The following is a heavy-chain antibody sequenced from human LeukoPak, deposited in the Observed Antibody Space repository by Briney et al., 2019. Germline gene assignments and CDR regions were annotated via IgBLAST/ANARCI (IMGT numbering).Heavy chain of an antibody. CDR3: ARVMISAMVEYYFDY. D-gene: IGHD5-18*01. J-gene: IGHJ4*02. CDR1: GGSISSSSYY. Sequence: SETLSLTCTVSGGSISSSSYYWGWIRQPPGKGLEWIGSIYYSGSTYYNPSLKSRVTISVDTSKNQFSLKLSSVTAADTAVYYCARVMISAMVEYYFDYWGQGTLVTVPS. CDR2: IYYSGST. V-gene: IGHV4-39*07.